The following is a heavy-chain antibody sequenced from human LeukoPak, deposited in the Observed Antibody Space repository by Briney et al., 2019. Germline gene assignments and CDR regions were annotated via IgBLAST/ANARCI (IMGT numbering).Heavy chain of an antibody. D-gene: IGHD4-23*01. CDR1: GFTVSSNY. V-gene: IGHV3-53*05. Sequence: GGSLRLSCAASGFTVSSNYMSWVRQAPGKGLEWVSVIYSGGSTYYADSVKGRFTISRDNSKNTLYLQMNSLRAEDTAVYHCARDLSVVDYGMDVWGQGTTVTVSS. CDR2: IYSGGST. J-gene: IGHJ6*02. CDR3: ARDLSVVDYGMDV.